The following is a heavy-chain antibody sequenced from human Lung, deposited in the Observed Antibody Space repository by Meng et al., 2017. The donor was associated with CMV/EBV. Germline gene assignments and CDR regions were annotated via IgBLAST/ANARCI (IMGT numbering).Heavy chain of an antibody. CDR2: IYYSGST. Sequence: SETLSLXCTVSGGSISSYYWSWIRQPPGKGLEWIGYIYYSGSTNYNPSLKSRVTISVDTSKNQFSLKLSSVTAADTAVYYCARDLGYCSSTSCYYYYGMDVWGQGNXVTVAS. D-gene: IGHD2-2*01. V-gene: IGHV4-59*01. J-gene: IGHJ6*01. CDR3: ARDLGYCSSTSCYYYYGMDV. CDR1: GGSISSYY.